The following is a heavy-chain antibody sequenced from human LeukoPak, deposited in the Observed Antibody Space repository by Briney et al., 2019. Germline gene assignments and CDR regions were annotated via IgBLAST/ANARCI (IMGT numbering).Heavy chain of an antibody. J-gene: IGHJ4*02. D-gene: IGHD5-24*01. CDR2: INTNTGTP. CDR3: ARVQGWLPDY. CDR1: GYTFTSYG. Sequence: GASVKVSCKASGYTFTSYGISWGRQAPGQGGEWRGWINTNTGTPTYAQGFTGRFVFSLDTSVSAAYLQISSLKAEDTAVYYCARVQGWLPDYWGQGTLVTVSS. V-gene: IGHV7-4-1*02.